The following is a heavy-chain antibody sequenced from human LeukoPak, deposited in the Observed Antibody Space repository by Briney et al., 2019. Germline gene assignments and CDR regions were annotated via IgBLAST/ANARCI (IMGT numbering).Heavy chain of an antibody. V-gene: IGHV1-69*04. J-gene: IGHJ4*02. CDR2: IIPILGIA. Sequence: SVKVSCKASGGTFSSYAISWVRQAPGQGLEWMGRIIPILGIANYAQKFQGRVTITADKSPSTAYMELSSLRSEDTAVYYCARGWLQSYYFDYWGQGTLVTVSS. D-gene: IGHD5-24*01. CDR1: GGTFSSYA. CDR3: ARGWLQSYYFDY.